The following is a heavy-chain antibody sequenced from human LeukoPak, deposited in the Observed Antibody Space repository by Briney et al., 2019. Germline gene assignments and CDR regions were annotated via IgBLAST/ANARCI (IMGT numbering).Heavy chain of an antibody. J-gene: IGHJ6*03. V-gene: IGHV3-23*01. CDR1: GFNFSNYG. CDR2: ISGSGGST. D-gene: IGHD3-9*01. Sequence: PGGSLRLSCAASGFNFSNYGMSWVRQAPGKGLEWVSHISGSGGSTYYAGSVKGRFTISRDNSKNTLYVQMNSLRSEDTAVYYCARDYDIQLRYYFYYYMDVWGKGTTVTISS. CDR3: ARDYDIQLRYYFYYYMDV.